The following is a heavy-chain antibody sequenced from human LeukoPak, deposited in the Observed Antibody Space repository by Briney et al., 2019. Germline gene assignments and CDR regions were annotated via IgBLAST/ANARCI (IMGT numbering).Heavy chain of an antibody. CDR3: ARGLGYCDTTTCLLPFDY. CDR1: GFTVSSNY. Sequence: GGSLRLSCAASGFTVSSNYMTWVRQAPGKGLEWVSVIYSDGRTNYADSVKGRFTISRDNFKNMLYLQMNSLRAEDTAVYYCARGLGYCDTTTCLLPFDYWGQGSLVTVSS. V-gene: IGHV3-53*01. J-gene: IGHJ4*02. D-gene: IGHD2-15*01. CDR2: IYSDGRT.